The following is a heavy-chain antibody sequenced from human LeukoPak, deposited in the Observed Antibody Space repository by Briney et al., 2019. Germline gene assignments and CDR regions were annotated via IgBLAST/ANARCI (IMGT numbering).Heavy chain of an antibody. CDR1: GFRFSNYG. V-gene: IGHV3-23*01. D-gene: IGHD3-22*01. CDR3: ARGKYDSSGYPLLGFDY. CDR2: IIPTGSTT. J-gene: IGHJ4*02. Sequence: GGSLRLSCVASGFRFSNYGMNWVRQAPGKGLEWVSGIIPTGSTTYYADSVKGRFTISRDNSKNTVYLHLNSLRAEDTAVYYCARGKYDSSGYPLLGFDYWGQGTLVTVSS.